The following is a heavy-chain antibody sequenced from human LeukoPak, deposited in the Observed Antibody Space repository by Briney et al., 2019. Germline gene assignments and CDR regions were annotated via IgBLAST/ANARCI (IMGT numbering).Heavy chain of an antibody. J-gene: IGHJ4*02. CDR2: ISYDGSNK. D-gene: IGHD3-10*01. CDR1: GFTLSSYG. Sequence: GGSLRLSCAASGFTLSSYGMHWVRQAPGKGLEWVAVISYDGSNKYYVDSVKGRFTISRDNSKNTLYLQMNSLRAEDTAVYYCAKDVRSSGSYYTDYWGQGTLVTVSS. V-gene: IGHV3-30*18. CDR3: AKDVRSSGSYYTDY.